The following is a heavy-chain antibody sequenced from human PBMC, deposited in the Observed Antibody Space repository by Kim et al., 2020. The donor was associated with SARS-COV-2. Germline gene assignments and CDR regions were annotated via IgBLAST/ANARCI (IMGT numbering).Heavy chain of an antibody. CDR3: ARGRLYCSSTSCYFPPRRKHYYGMDV. V-gene: IGHV4-34*01. Sequence: SETLSLTCAVYGGSFSGYYWSWIRQPPGKGLEWIGEINHSGSTNYNPSLKSRVTISVDTSKNQFSLKLSSVTAADTAVYYCARGRLYCSSTSCYFPPRRKHYYGMDVWGQGTTVTVSS. CDR2: INHSGST. CDR1: GGSFSGYY. D-gene: IGHD2-2*01. J-gene: IGHJ6*02.